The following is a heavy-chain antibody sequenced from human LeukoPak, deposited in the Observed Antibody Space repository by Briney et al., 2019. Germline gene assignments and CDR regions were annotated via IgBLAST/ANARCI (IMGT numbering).Heavy chain of an antibody. D-gene: IGHD2-2*01. Sequence: PSETLSLTCTVSGGSISSHYWSWIRQPPGKRREWIGYIYYSGSTNYNPSLKSRVTISVDTSKNQFSLKLSSVTAADTAVYYCARVVVVPAATRPYYYYYMDVWGKGTTVTVSS. CDR3: ARVVVVPAATRPYYYYYMDV. J-gene: IGHJ6*03. V-gene: IGHV4-59*11. CDR2: IYYSGST. CDR1: GGSISSHY.